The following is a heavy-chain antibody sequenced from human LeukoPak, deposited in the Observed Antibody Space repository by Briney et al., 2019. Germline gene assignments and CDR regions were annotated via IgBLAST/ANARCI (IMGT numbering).Heavy chain of an antibody. J-gene: IGHJ4*02. CDR1: RFTLEDYA. D-gene: IGHD1-26*01. Sequence: PGGSLRLSCAPWRFTLEDYAVHWVRHAGGECREWVSGINWHSGSMAYADSVKGRFTVSRDKAKKTLYLQMNSLRPEGTALYYCARVGASVGAFDYWGQGTLVTVSS. V-gene: IGHV3-9*01. CDR2: INWHSGSM. CDR3: ARVGASVGAFDY.